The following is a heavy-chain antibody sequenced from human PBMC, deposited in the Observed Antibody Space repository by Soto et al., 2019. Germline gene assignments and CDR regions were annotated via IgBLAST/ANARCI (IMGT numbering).Heavy chain of an antibody. D-gene: IGHD3-3*01. CDR2: INWNGGST. CDR1: GFTFDDYG. CDR3: ARGRATIFGVVTSYYYYHGMDV. V-gene: IGHV3-20*04. J-gene: IGHJ6*02. Sequence: EVQLVESGGGVVRPGGSLRLSCAASGFTFDDYGMSWVRQAPGKGLEWVSGINWNGGSTGYADSVKGRFTIYRDNAKNSLYLQMHSLRAEDTALYYCARGRATIFGVVTSYYYYHGMDVWGQGTTVTVSS.